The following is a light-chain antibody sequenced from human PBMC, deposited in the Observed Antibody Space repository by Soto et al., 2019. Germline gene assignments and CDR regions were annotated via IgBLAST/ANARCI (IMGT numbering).Light chain of an antibody. Sequence: AIHMTQSPSSLSASLGDRVTITCRASQGIGNDLGWYQQKPGNAPRLLIYAASTLQSGVPSRFSGSGSGTDFTLTISSLQPEDSATYYCLQDYNFPWTFGQGTKVEIK. CDR1: QGIGND. V-gene: IGKV1-6*01. CDR2: AAS. J-gene: IGKJ1*01. CDR3: LQDYNFPWT.